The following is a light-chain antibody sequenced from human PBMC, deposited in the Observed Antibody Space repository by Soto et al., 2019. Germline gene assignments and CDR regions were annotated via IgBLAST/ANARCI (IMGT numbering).Light chain of an antibody. J-gene: IGKJ1*01. V-gene: IGKV3-20*01. CDR2: GAA. CDR1: QSVRRNF. Sequence: EIVLTQSPGTLSLSPGDRATLSCRASQSVRRNFLAWYQRKPGQAPRLLMYGAAFRTTGTPDRFSGSGSGTDFTLTISRLEPEDFAVFYFQQYGTSPPTFGQGTKVEMK. CDR3: QQYGTSPPT.